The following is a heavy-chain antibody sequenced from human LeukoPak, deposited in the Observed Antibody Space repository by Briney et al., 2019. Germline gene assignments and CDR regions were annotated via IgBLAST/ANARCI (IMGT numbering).Heavy chain of an antibody. J-gene: IGHJ6*04. D-gene: IGHD3-10*01. Sequence: VASVKVSCKASGGTFSSYAISWVRQAPGQGLEWMGGIIPIFGTANYAQKFQGRVTITADKSTSTAYMELSSLRSEDTAVYYCGYGSGTNYYYYGMDVWGKGTTVIVSS. V-gene: IGHV1-69*06. CDR3: GYGSGTNYYYYGMDV. CDR1: GGTFSSYA. CDR2: IIPIFGTA.